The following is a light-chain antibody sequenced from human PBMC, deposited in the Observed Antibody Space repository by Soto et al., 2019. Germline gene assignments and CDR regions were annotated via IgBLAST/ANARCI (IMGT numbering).Light chain of an antibody. V-gene: IGKV3-20*01. CDR1: QSVSSS. Sequence: DIVYTQSPGTLSLNPGERATLSCRASQSVSSSLAWYQKKPGQAPRLLIYGASSRATGIPDRFSGSGSGTDFTLTISRLEPEDFAVYYCQQFSSSPLMYTFGQGTKVDIK. J-gene: IGKJ2*01. CDR3: QQFSSSPLMYT. CDR2: GAS.